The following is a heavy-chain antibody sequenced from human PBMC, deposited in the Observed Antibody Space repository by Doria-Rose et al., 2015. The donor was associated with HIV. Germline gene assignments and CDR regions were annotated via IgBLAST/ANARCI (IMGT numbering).Heavy chain of an antibody. D-gene: IGHD6-13*01. V-gene: IGHV2-26*01. Sequence: ESGPVLVKPTETLTLTCTVSGVSLSSPGMGVSWIRQPPGQALGWLAHIFSDDERSYKTSLKSRLTISRGTSKSQVVLTMTDMDPVDTATYYCARIKSSRWYHKYYFDFWGQGTLVIVSA. CDR3: ARIKSSRWYHKYYFDF. J-gene: IGHJ4*02. CDR1: GVSLSSPGMG. CDR2: IFSDDER.